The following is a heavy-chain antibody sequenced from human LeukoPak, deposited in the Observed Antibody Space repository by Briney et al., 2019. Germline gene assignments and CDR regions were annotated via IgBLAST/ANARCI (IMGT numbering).Heavy chain of an antibody. J-gene: IGHJ4*02. V-gene: IGHV3-48*03. D-gene: IGHD5-12*01. Sequence: GGSLRLSCAASGFTFSSYEMNWVRQAPGKGLEWVSYISSSGSTIYYADSVKGRFTISRDNAKNSLYLQMNSLRAEETAVYYCARAMVATDSRRGYWGQGTLVSVSS. CDR2: ISSSGSTI. CDR1: GFTFSSYE. CDR3: ARAMVATDSRRGY.